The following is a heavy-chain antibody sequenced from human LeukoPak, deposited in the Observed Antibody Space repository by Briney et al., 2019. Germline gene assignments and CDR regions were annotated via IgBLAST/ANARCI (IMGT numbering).Heavy chain of an antibody. CDR2: ISAGNGNT. CDR1: GYTFTSYA. CDR3: ARDSGSGSNDY. Sequence: ASVKVSCKASGYTFTSYAINWVRQAPGQGLEWMGWISAGNGNTKYSQNFQGRVTFISNTSATTAFMELSSLRSEDAAVYYCARDSGSGSNDYWGQGTLVTVSS. V-gene: IGHV1-3*01. J-gene: IGHJ4*02. D-gene: IGHD1-26*01.